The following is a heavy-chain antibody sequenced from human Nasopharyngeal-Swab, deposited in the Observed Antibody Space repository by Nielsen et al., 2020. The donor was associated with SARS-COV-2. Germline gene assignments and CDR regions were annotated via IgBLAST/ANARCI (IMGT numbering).Heavy chain of an antibody. D-gene: IGHD3-3*01. J-gene: IGHJ4*02. V-gene: IGHV1-2*02. CDR3: AREKTRSVTIFGVVIA. Sequence: ASVQVSCKASGYTFTGYYMHWVRQAPGQGLEWMGWINPNSGGTNYAQKFQDRVTMTRDTSISTAYMELSRLRSDDTAVYYCAREKTRSVTIFGVVIAWGQGTLVTVSS. CDR2: INPNSGGT. CDR1: GYTFTGYY.